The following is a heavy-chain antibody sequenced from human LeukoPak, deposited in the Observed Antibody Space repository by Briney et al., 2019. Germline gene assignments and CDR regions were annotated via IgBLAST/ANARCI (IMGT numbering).Heavy chain of an antibody. CDR2: ISSSSSYI. CDR3: ARDRAIVVGLGDY. D-gene: IGHD3-22*01. CDR1: GFTFSSYS. Sequence: PGGSLRLSCAASGFTFSSYSMNWVRQAPGKGLEWVSSISSSSSYIYYADSVKGRFTISRDNAKNSLYLQMNSLRAEDTAVYYCARDRAIVVGLGDYWGQGTLVTVSS. V-gene: IGHV3-21*01. J-gene: IGHJ4*02.